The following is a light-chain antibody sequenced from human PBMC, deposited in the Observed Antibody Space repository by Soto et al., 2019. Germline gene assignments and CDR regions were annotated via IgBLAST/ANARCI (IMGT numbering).Light chain of an antibody. J-gene: IGKJ1*01. Sequence: DIQMTQSPSTLSASVGDRVTITCRASQSISSWLAWYQQKPGKAPKLLIYKASSLESGVPSRFSGSGSGTEFTLTISSLQPDDFATYYCKKYNSLWTFGQGTKVEIK. V-gene: IGKV1-5*03. CDR2: KAS. CDR3: KKYNSLWT. CDR1: QSISSW.